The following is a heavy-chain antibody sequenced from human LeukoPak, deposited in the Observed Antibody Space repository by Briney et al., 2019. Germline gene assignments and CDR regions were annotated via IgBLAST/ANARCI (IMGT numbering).Heavy chain of an antibody. CDR3: ARGPKWELHPVFDY. J-gene: IGHJ4*02. Sequence: SVKVSCKASGGTFSSYAISWVRQAPGQGLEWMGRIIPTFGIANYAQKFQGRVTITADKSTSTAYVELSSLRSEDTAVYYCARGPKWELHPVFDYWGQGTLVTVSS. V-gene: IGHV1-69*04. D-gene: IGHD1-26*01. CDR1: GGTFSSYA. CDR2: IIPTFGIA.